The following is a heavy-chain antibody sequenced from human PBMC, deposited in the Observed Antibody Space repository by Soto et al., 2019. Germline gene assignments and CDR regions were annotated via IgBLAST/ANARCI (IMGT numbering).Heavy chain of an antibody. J-gene: IGHJ6*04. Sequence: EVQLVESGGDLVQPGGSLRLSCAASGFSVSSKYMSWVRQAPGKGLEWVSLIQSGGTTYYAGSVKGRFTISRDYSENTLFLQMNSLSVEDTAVYYCTRDDVHFNGDRYYGVPMDVWGEGTTVTVSA. CDR1: GFSVSSKY. V-gene: IGHV3-66*01. D-gene: IGHD2-8*01. CDR3: TRDDVHFNGDRYYGVPMDV. CDR2: IQSGGTT.